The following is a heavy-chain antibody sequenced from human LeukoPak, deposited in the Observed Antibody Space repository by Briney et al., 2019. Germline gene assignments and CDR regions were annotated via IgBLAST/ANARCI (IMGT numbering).Heavy chain of an antibody. CDR3: ARELISYGTYYYDSSGLNY. CDR1: GGSISSGDYY. Sequence: SETLSLTCTVSGGSISSGDYYWSWIRRPPGKGLEWIGYIYYSGSTYYNPSLKSRVTISVDTSKNQFSLKLSSVTAADTAVYYCARELISYGTYYYDSSGLNYWGQETLVTVSS. V-gene: IGHV4-30-4*08. J-gene: IGHJ4*02. D-gene: IGHD3-22*01. CDR2: IYYSGST.